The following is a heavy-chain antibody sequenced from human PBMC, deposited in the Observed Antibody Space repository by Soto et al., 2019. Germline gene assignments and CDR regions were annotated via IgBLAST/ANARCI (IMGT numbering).Heavy chain of an antibody. V-gene: IGHV4-59*01. Sequence: QVQLQESGPGLVKPSETLSLTCTVSGGSISSYYWSWIRQPPGKGLEWIGYIYYSGSTNYNPSLKSRVTMSVDTSNDHFSLKLSSVTAADTAVYYCARGTEDYYYGSGSYVDYWGQGTLVTVSS. J-gene: IGHJ4*02. D-gene: IGHD3-10*01. CDR3: ARGTEDYYYGSGSYVDY. CDR2: IYYSGST. CDR1: GGSISSYY.